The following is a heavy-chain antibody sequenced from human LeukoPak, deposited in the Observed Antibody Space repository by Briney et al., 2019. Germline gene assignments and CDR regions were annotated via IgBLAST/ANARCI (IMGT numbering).Heavy chain of an antibody. V-gene: IGHV3-33*01. CDR1: GITFSTSG. CDR3: ARDKGTTCIDN. Sequence: PGGSLRLSCAASGITFSTSGMHWVRQAPGKGREWVAFIWSDGSNKYHADSVKGRFTISRDNSKDTLYLQMNSLRAEDTAVYYCARDKGTTCIDNWGQGALVTVSS. J-gene: IGHJ4*02. D-gene: IGHD4-17*01. CDR2: IWSDGSNK.